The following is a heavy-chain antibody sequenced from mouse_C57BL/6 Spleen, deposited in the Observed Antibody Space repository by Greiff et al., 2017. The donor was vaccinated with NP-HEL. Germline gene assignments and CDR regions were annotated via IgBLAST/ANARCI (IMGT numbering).Heavy chain of an antibody. J-gene: IGHJ3*01. CDR3: ARSGGYRPWFAY. Sequence: VQLQQSGPELVKPGASVKISCKASGYAFSSSWMNWVKQRPGKGLEWIGRIYPGDGDTNYNGKFKGKATLTADKSSSTAYMQLSSLTSEDSAVYLCARSGGYRPWFAYWGQGTLVTVSA. CDR1: GYAFSSSW. V-gene: IGHV1-82*01. D-gene: IGHD2-2*01. CDR2: IYPGDGDT.